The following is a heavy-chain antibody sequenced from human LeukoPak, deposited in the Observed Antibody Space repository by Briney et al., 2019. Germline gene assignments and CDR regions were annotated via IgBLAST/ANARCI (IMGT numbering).Heavy chain of an antibody. CDR3: ASPVTAIRFDRFDY. CDR1: GGTYSSYA. J-gene: IGHJ4*02. V-gene: IGHV1-69*13. Sequence: ASVKVSCKASGGTYSSYAISWVRQAPGQGLEWMGGIIPIFGTANYAQKFQGRGTITADESTSTAYMELSSLRSEDTAVYYCASPVTAIRFDRFDYWGQGTLVTVSS. CDR2: IIPIFGTA. D-gene: IGHD2-21*02.